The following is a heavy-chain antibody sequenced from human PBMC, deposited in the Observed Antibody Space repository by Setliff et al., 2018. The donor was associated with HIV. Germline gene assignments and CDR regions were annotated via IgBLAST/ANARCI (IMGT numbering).Heavy chain of an antibody. CDR1: GYTFTGYD. CDR3: ARQLSISLDY. Sequence: GASVKVSCKASGYTFTGYDMHWVRQAPGQGLEWMGWINPNSGGTNYAQRFQGSVNMTRDTSISTAYMELSRLRSDDTAVYYCARQLSISLDYWGQGTLVTVSS. D-gene: IGHD1-1*01. CDR2: INPNSGGT. V-gene: IGHV1-2*02. J-gene: IGHJ4*02.